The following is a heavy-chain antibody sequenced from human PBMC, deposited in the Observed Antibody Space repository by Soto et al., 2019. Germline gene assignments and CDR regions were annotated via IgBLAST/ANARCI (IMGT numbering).Heavy chain of an antibody. V-gene: IGHV3-23*01. CDR2: ISGSGGNT. CDR3: ARTEREGIDY. D-gene: IGHD1-1*01. J-gene: IGHJ4*02. CDR1: GFTFSSYA. Sequence: PGGSLRLSCAASGFTFSSYAMSWVRQAPGKGLEWVSAISGSGGNTYYAASVKGRFTISRDNSKNTLYLQMNSLRAEDTAVCYCARTEREGIDYWGQGTLVTVSS.